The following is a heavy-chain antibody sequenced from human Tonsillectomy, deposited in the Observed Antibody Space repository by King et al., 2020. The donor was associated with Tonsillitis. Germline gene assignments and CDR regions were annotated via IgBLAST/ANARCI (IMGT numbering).Heavy chain of an antibody. CDR3: ARGNYDDRSGLSY. Sequence: VQLQQWGAGLLKPSETLSLTCAVYGGSFSGYYWSWIRQPPGKGLEWIGEINHSGSTNYNPSLKSRVTISVDTSTNKFSLKLSSVTAADTAVYYCARGNYDDRSGLSYWGQGTLVTVSS. J-gene: IGHJ4*02. CDR2: INHSGST. CDR1: GGSFSGYY. V-gene: IGHV4-34*01. D-gene: IGHD3-22*01.